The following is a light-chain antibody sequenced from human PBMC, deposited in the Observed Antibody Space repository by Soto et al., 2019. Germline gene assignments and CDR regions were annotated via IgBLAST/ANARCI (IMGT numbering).Light chain of an antibody. CDR3: QQYNNWRPT. J-gene: IGKJ1*01. Sequence: EIVMTQSPATLSVSPGERATLSCRASQSISSNLAWYQQNPGQTPRLLIYGASTRATGIPARFSGSGSGTEFALPLRSWQSEHFAVCYCQQYNNWRPTFGQGTKVEIK. CDR1: QSISSN. V-gene: IGKV3-15*01. CDR2: GAS.